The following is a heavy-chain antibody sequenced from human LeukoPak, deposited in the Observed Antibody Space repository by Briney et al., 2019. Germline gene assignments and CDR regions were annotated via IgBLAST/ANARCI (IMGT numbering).Heavy chain of an antibody. V-gene: IGHV4-34*01. D-gene: IGHD2-15*01. CDR1: GGSFSGYY. CDR3: ARGPKDCSGGSCYSYGMDV. CDR2: INHSGST. Sequence: SETLSLTCAVYGGSFSGYYWSWIRQPPGKGLEWIGEINHSGSTNYNPSLKSRVTISVDTSKNQFSLKLSSVTAADTAVYYCARGPKDCSGGSCYSYGMDVWGQGTTVTVSS. J-gene: IGHJ6*02.